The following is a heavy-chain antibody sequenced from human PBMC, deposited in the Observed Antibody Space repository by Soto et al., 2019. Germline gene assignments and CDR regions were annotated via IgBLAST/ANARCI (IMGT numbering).Heavy chain of an antibody. J-gene: IGHJ6*02. D-gene: IGHD2-21*02. Sequence: PLGSLRLSCEVSGFTFSMYSMSWVRQSPGKGLEWVAKIPQDGVDGHYADSVKGRFTISRDNGKNSLYLQLNNLRAEDTAVYYCARDHLILPAHDFFYGSDVWGRGATVTVSS. CDR1: GFTFSMYS. V-gene: IGHV3-7*03. CDR3: ARDHLILPAHDFFYGSDV. CDR2: IPQDGVDG.